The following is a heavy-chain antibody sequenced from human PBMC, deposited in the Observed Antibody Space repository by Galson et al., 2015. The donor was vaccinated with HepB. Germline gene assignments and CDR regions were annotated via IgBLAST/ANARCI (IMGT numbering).Heavy chain of an antibody. D-gene: IGHD5-18*01. CDR1: GDSVSSNSAA. V-gene: IGHV6-1*01. J-gene: IGHJ3*02. CDR3: ARDVGYSYGRDAFDI. Sequence: CAISGDSVSSNSAAWNWIRQFPSRGLEWLGRTYYRSKWYNDYAVSVKSRITINPDTSKNQFSLQLNSVTPEDTAVYYCARDVGYSYGRDAFDIWGQGTMVTVSS. CDR2: TYYRSKWYN.